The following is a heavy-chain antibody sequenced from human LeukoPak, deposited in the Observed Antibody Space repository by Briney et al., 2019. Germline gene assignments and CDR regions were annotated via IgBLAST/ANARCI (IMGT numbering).Heavy chain of an antibody. V-gene: IGHV3-30-3*01. Sequence: PGGSLRLSCAASGFTFSNYLMHWVRQAPGKGLEWVAVISYDGSNKYYADSVKGRFTISRDNSKNTLYLQMSSLRAEDTAVYYCARDTSAMVRGVIIAWNPDYWGQGTLVTVSS. D-gene: IGHD3-10*01. J-gene: IGHJ4*02. CDR1: GFTFSNYL. CDR3: ARDTSAMVRGVIIAWNPDY. CDR2: ISYDGSNK.